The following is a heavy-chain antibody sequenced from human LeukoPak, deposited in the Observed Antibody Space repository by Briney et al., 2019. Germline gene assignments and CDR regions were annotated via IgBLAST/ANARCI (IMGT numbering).Heavy chain of an antibody. J-gene: IGHJ3*02. V-gene: IGHV1-2*02. D-gene: IGHD2-8*02. CDR1: GYTFTGYY. Sequence: GASVKVSCKASGYTFTGYYMHWVRQAPGQGLEWMGCTNPNSGDTNYSQDFQGRVTMTRDTFISTAYMELSRLRYDDTAVYYCARDLAVFDAFDIWGQGTMVTVSS. CDR3: ARDLAVFDAFDI. CDR2: TNPNSGDT.